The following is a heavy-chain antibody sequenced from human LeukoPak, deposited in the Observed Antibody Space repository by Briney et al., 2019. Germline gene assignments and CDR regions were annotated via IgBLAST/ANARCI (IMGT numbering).Heavy chain of an antibody. CDR1: GYTFTGYY. V-gene: IGHV1-2*02. CDR3: ARDAPLARWSGYYTTYNWFDP. D-gene: IGHD3-3*01. Sequence: GASVKVSCKASGYTFTGYYMHWVRQAPGQGLEWMGWINPNSGGTNYAQKFQGRVTMTRDTSISTAYMELSRLRSDDTAVYYCARDAPLARWSGYYTTYNWFDPWGQGTLVTVSS. CDR2: INPNSGGT. J-gene: IGHJ5*02.